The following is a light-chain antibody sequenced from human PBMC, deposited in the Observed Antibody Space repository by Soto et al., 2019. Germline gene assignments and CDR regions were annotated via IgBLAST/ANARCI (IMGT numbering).Light chain of an antibody. J-gene: IGLJ2*01. Sequence: QSALTQPASVSGSPGQSIIISCIGTSNDVGSYNFVSWYQKHPNTAPRLIIYDVSNRPSGVSNRFSGSKSDNTASLTISGLQAEDEADYYCSSYTRSSTVLFGGGTKLTVL. V-gene: IGLV2-14*03. CDR3: SSYTRSSTVL. CDR2: DVS. CDR1: SNDVGSYNF.